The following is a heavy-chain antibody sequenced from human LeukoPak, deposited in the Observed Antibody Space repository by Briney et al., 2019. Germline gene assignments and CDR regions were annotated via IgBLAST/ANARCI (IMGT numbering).Heavy chain of an antibody. J-gene: IGHJ4*02. V-gene: IGHV4-30-2*01. CDR3: ASNDGRYYYFDY. D-gene: IGHD5-24*01. Sequence: PSETLSLNCTVSGGSISSGGYYWSWIRQPPGKGLEWIGYIYHSGSTYYNPSLKSRVTISVDRSKNQFSLKLSSVTAADTAVYYCASNDGRYYYFDYWGQGTLVTVSS. CDR2: IYHSGST. CDR1: GGSISSGGYY.